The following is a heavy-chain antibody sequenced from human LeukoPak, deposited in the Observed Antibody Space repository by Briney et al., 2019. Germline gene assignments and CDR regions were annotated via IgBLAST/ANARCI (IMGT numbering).Heavy chain of an antibody. CDR3: AKMHGPTEQYFDY. CDR1: GFTFSDYY. Sequence: GGSLRLSCAASGFTFSDYYMSWIRQAPGKGLEWVAVIWYDGSNKYYADSVKGRFTISRDNSKNTLYLQMNSLRAEDTAVYYCAKMHGPTEQYFDYWGQGTLVTVSS. J-gene: IGHJ4*02. CDR2: IWYDGSNK. D-gene: IGHD1/OR15-1a*01. V-gene: IGHV3-30*02.